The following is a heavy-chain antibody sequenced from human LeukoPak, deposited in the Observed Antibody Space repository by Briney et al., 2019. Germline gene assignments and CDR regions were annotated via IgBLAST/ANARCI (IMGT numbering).Heavy chain of an antibody. J-gene: IGHJ5*02. CDR2: IYPTGST. D-gene: IGHD6-13*01. CDR3: ARAYSSSWYWNWFDP. Sequence: SETLSLTCTVSGYSISSGYYWGWIRQPPGKGLEWIGNIYPTGSTYYNPSLKSRVTISVDTSKNQFSLKVSSVSAAGTAVYYCARAYSSSWYWNWFDPWGQGTLVTVSS. CDR1: GYSISSGYY. V-gene: IGHV4-38-2*02.